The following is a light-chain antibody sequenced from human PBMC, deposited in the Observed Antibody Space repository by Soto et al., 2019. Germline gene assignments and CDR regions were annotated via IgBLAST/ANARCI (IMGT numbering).Light chain of an antibody. CDR1: SSAVGGYNY. Sequence: QSLLTQTTPPSAHPGQTLTTSCTGTSSAVGGYNYVSCYQQHPGKAPKLMIYDVSNRPSGVSNRFSGSKSGNTASLTISGLQAEDEADYYCSSYTSSSTPVVFG. V-gene: IGLV2-14*01. CDR2: DVS. J-gene: IGLJ2*01. CDR3: SSYTSSSTPVV.